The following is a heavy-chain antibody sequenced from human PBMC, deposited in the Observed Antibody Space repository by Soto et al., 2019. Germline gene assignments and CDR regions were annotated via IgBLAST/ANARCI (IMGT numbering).Heavy chain of an antibody. CDR2: IYPDASET. D-gene: IGHD6-13*01. Sequence: GESLKISCXGSGYSLINYWIGWVHQMPGKGLEWMGVIYPDASETRYSPSFQGQVTISADKSISTAYLHWSSLKASDTAMYYCARQGGSSWSHNWFDPWGQGTLVTVSS. V-gene: IGHV5-51*07. CDR3: ARQGGSSWSHNWFDP. CDR1: GYSLINYW. J-gene: IGHJ5*02.